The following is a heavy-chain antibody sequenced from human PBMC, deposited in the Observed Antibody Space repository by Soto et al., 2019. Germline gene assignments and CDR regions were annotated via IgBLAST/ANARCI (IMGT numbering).Heavy chain of an antibody. CDR1: GVTFSRYG. Sequence: GGYLRLSCAASGVTFSRYGMHWVRQAPGKGLEWVAVIWYDGSNKYYADSVKGRFTISRDNSKNTLYLQMNSLRAEDTAVYYCARASYDSSGYYYLDYWGQGTLVTSPQ. J-gene: IGHJ4*02. CDR2: IWYDGSNK. D-gene: IGHD3-22*01. V-gene: IGHV3-33*01. CDR3: ARASYDSSGYYYLDY.